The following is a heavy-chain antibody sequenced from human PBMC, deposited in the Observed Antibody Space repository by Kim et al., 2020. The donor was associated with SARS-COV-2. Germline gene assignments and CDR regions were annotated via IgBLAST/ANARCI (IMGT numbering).Heavy chain of an antibody. CDR2: INTNTGNP. J-gene: IGHJ5*02. CDR3: ARNFDIAAARAWFDP. D-gene: IGHD6-13*01. CDR1: GYTFTSYA. Sequence: ASVKVSCKASGYTFTSYAMNWVRQAPGQGLEWMGWINTNTGNPTYAQGFTGRFVFSLDTSVSTAYLQISSLKAEDTAVYYCARNFDIAAARAWFDPWGQGTLVTVSS. V-gene: IGHV7-4-1*02.